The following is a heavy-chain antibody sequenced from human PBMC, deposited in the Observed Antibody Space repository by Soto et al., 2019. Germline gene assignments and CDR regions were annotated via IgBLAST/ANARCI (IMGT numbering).Heavy chain of an antibody. CDR3: ARIAANVYNYYAMDV. V-gene: IGHV3-48*03. Sequence: LRLSCAASGFTFSSYEINWVRQAPGKGLEWISYISSGGTVMYYADPVKGRFTISRDNAKNSLYLHMNSLRAEDTAVYFCARIAANVYNYYAMDVWGQGTTVTVSS. CDR2: ISSGGTVM. D-gene: IGHD6-25*01. J-gene: IGHJ6*02. CDR1: GFTFSSYE.